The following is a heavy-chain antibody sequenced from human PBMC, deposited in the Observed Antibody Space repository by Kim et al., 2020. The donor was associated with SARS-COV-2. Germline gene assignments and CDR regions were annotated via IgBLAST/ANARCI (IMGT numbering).Heavy chain of an antibody. CDR1: GFTFSSHA. CDR3: AKASASYYVDYFDY. D-gene: IGHD1-26*01. CDR2: MYSGGSST. Sequence: GGSLRLSCAASGFTFSSHAMSWVRQAPGKGLEWVSAMYSGGSSTDYADSVKGRFTISRDNSKNTLYLQMNSLRAEDTAVYYCAKASASYYVDYFDYWGQGTLVTVSS. V-gene: IGHV3-23*03. J-gene: IGHJ4*02.